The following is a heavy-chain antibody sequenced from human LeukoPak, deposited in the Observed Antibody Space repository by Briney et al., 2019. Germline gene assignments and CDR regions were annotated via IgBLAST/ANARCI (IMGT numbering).Heavy chain of an antibody. CDR2: IYYSGST. CDR1: GGSISSGDYY. Sequence: SETLSLTCTVSGGSISSGDYYWSWIRQPPGKGLEWIGYIYYSGSTYYNPSLKSRVTISVDTSKNQFSLKLSPVTAADTAVYYCARGGTVANYYYYGMDVWGQGTTVTVSS. V-gene: IGHV4-30-4*01. D-gene: IGHD4-23*01. CDR3: ARGGTVANYYYYGMDV. J-gene: IGHJ6*02.